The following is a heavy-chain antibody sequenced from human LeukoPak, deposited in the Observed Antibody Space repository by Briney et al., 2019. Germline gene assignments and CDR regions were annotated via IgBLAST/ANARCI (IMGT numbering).Heavy chain of an antibody. V-gene: IGHV1-69*13. CDR1: GGTFSSYA. D-gene: IGHD6-13*01. CDR3: ARSIAAAGTLNY. J-gene: IGHJ4*02. Sequence: SVKVSCKASGGTFSSYAISWVRQAPGQGLEWMGGIIPIFGTANYAQKFQGRVTITADESTSTAYMELRSLRSDDTAVYYCARSIAAAGTLNYWGQGTLVTVSS. CDR2: IIPIFGTA.